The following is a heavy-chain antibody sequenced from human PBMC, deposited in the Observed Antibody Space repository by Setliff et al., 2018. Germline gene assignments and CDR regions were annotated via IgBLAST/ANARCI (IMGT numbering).Heavy chain of an antibody. CDR3: AKDSGYSGYGYFDY. CDR2: ISGSGGST. CDR1: GFTFSSYA. J-gene: IGHJ4*02. V-gene: IGHV3-23*01. D-gene: IGHD5-12*01. Sequence: PGGSLRLSCAASGFTFSSYAMSWVRQAPGKGLEWVSAISGSGGSTYHADSVKGRFTIPRDNSKNTLYLQMNSLRAEDTAVYYCAKDSGYSGYGYFDYWGQGTLVTVSS.